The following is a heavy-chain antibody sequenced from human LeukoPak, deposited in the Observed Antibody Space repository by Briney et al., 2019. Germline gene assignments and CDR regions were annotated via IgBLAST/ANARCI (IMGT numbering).Heavy chain of an antibody. CDR3: ARGHYDVLAASYKWTPDY. J-gene: IGHJ4*02. D-gene: IGHD3-9*01. CDR2: ITSGGYYI. Sequence: GGSLRLSCAASGVTVSSDYMSWVRQAPGKGLEWVSSITSGGYYIYYADSVKGRFTTSRDNAKNSLSLQLNSLRVEDTAVYYCARGHYDVLAASYKWTPDYWGQGTLVTVSS. V-gene: IGHV3-21*01. CDR1: GVTVSSDY.